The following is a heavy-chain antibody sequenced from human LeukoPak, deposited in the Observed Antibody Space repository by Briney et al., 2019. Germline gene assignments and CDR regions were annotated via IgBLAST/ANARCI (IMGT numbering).Heavy chain of an antibody. CDR2: ISGYNGNT. Sequence: VALVKVSCKASGYTLTSYGISWVRQAPGQGLEWMGWISGYNGNTNYEQKVQGRVTMTTDTSTNTAYMEPRSLRSDDTAVYYCARDLGSNFYYALDYWGQGTLVTVSS. CDR1: GYTLTSYG. D-gene: IGHD3-22*01. J-gene: IGHJ4*02. CDR3: ARDLGSNFYYALDY. V-gene: IGHV1-18*01.